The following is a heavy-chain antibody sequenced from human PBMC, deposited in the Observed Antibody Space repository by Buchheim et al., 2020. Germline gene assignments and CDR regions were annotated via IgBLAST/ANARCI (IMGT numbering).Heavy chain of an antibody. D-gene: IGHD1-26*01. CDR2: ISYDGSNK. V-gene: IGHV3-30*18. J-gene: IGHJ6*03. CDR1: GFTFSSYG. Sequence: QVQLVESGGGVVQPGRSLRLSCAASGFTFSSYGMHWVRQAPGKGLEWVAVISYDGSNKYYADSVKGRFTISRDNSTNTLYLQMNSLRAEDTAVYYCAKDHRSYRYYYYYYMDVWGKGTT. CDR3: AKDHRSYRYYYYYYMDV.